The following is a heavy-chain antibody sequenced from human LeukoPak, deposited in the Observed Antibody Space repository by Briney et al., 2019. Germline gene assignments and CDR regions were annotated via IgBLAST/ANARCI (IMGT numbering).Heavy chain of an antibody. Sequence: GESLRLSCAASGFTFSSYGMHWVRQAPGKGLEWVAVIWYDGSNKYYADSVKGRSTISRDNSKNTLYLQMNSLRAEDTAVYYCARGGVYDSSGYYYIGEYFQHWGQGTLVTVSS. CDR2: IWYDGSNK. V-gene: IGHV3-33*01. CDR3: ARGGVYDSSGYYYIGEYFQH. D-gene: IGHD3-22*01. J-gene: IGHJ1*01. CDR1: GFTFSSYG.